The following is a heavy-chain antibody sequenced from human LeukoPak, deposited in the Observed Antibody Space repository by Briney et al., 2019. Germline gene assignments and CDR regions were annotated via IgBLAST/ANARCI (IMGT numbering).Heavy chain of an antibody. CDR1: GFTFSTYG. Sequence: GGSLRLSCAASGFTFSTYGMDWVRQAPGKGLEWVALIRYDGSNKYSPYTVKGRFTITRDNSKTTLDLQMHSLRGEQTAIYYCARDVVGSLDYWGQGTLFTVSS. D-gene: IGHD1-26*01. J-gene: IGHJ4*02. CDR3: ARDVVGSLDY. V-gene: IGHV3-30*02. CDR2: IRYDGSNK.